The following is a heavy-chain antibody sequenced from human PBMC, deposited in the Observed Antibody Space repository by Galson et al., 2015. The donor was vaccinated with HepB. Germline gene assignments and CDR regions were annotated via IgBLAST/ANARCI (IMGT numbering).Heavy chain of an antibody. CDR3: ARDRTPGLRLGELSSFDY. CDR1: GYTFPNYG. Sequence: SVKVSCKASGYTFPNYGISWVRQAPGQGLEWMGWISTYNGNTKYAQKLQGRVTMTTHTSTSTAHMEVRSLRSDDTAVYYCARDRTPGLRLGELSSFDYWGRGTLVTVSS. CDR2: ISTYNGNT. J-gene: IGHJ4*02. V-gene: IGHV1-18*04. D-gene: IGHD3-16*02.